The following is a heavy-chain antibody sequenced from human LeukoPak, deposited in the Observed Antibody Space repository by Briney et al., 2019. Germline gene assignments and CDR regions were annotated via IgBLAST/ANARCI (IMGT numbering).Heavy chain of an antibody. J-gene: IGHJ4*02. V-gene: IGHV3-74*03. CDR3: AKDYYGSLEY. CDR1: GFTFSVSW. Sequence: GGSLRLSCAASGFTFSVSWMHWVRQAPGKGLVWVSVIKSDGSGTTYADSVKGRFTISRDNAKNTVYLRMNSLRDEDTAVYYCAKDYYGSLEYWGQGTLVTVSS. CDR2: IKSDGSGT. D-gene: IGHD3-10*01.